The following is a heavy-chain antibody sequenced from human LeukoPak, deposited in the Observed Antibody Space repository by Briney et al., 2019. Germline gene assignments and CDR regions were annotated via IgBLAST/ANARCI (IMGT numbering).Heavy chain of an antibody. J-gene: IGHJ4*02. V-gene: IGHV3-53*01. CDR1: GFTVSSNS. CDR3: ARRAGDCSHPYDY. D-gene: IGHD2-21*01. CDR2: IYSGGST. Sequence: PGGSLRLSCTVSGFTVSSNSMSWVRQAPGKVLEWVSFIYSGGSTQYSDSVKGRFTISRDNSKNTLYLQMNSLRAEDTAVYYCARRAGDCSHPYDYWGQGTLVTVSS.